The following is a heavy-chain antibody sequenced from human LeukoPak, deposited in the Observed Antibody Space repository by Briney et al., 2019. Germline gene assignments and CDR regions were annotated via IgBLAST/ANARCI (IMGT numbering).Heavy chain of an antibody. V-gene: IGHV4-39*01. D-gene: IGHD1-26*01. J-gene: IGHJ4*02. Sequence: SETLSLTCTVSGGSISSSSYYWGWIRQPPGKGLEWIGSIYYSGSTYYNPSLKSRVTISVDTSKNQFSLKLSSVTAADTAVCYCARGIMGPQAGEYWGQGTLVTVSS. CDR1: GGSISSSSYY. CDR2: IYYSGST. CDR3: ARGIMGPQAGEY.